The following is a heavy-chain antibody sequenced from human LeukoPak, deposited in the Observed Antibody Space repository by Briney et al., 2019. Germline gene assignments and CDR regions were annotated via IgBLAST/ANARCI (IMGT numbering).Heavy chain of an antibody. D-gene: IGHD4-17*01. Sequence: PGGSLRLSCAVSGFTFSSYAMSWVRQAPGKGLEWVSGISGSGGTTYYADSVKGRFTISRDNTKNTLYLQMSSLRAEDTAVYYCAKAEVRTTVVPFDYWGQGTLVTVSS. CDR3: AKAEVRTTVVPFDY. V-gene: IGHV3-23*01. CDR2: ISGSGGTT. J-gene: IGHJ4*02. CDR1: GFTFSSYA.